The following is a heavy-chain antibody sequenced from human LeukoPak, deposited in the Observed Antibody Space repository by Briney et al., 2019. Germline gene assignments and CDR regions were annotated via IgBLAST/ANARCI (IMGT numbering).Heavy chain of an antibody. CDR3: ARDPIGESVAFDY. Sequence: SVKVSCKASGGTFNSYAISWVRQAPEQGLEWMGRITPMLGIANYAQKFQGRVTITADKSTTTGYMELSSLRSEDTAVYYCARDPIGESVAFDYWGQGTLVTVSS. CDR1: GGTFNSYA. D-gene: IGHD4-17*01. V-gene: IGHV1-69*04. J-gene: IGHJ4*02. CDR2: ITPMLGIA.